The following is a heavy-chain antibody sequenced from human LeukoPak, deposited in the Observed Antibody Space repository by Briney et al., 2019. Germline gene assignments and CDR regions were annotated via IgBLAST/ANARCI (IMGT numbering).Heavy chain of an antibody. CDR1: VFTFISYW. V-gene: IGHV3-30*03. Sequence: PGGSLRLSCAASVFTFISYWMHWVRQAPGKGLEWVAIISYDGSNKYYADSEKGRFTISRDNSKNSLYLQMNSLRAEDTAVYYCARAAFDIWGQGTTVTVSS. CDR3: ARAAFDI. J-gene: IGHJ3*02. CDR2: ISYDGSNK.